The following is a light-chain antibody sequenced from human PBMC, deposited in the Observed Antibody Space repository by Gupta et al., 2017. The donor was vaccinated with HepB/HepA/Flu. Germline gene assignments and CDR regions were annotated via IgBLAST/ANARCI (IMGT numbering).Light chain of an antibody. J-gene: IGKJ4*01. CDR1: QSVSSY. CDR2: DTS. Sequence: EIALTQSPATLSLSPGARAVLSCKASQSVSSYLAWYQHRPGQAPRLLIYDTSNRATGIPARFSGSGSGTDFTLIISSLEPEDFAVYYCQQRTNMPLTFGGGTKIEIK. V-gene: IGKV3-11*01. CDR3: QQRTNMPLT.